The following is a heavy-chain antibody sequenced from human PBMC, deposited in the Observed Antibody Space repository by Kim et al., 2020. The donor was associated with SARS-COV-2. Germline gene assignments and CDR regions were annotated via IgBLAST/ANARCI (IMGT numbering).Heavy chain of an antibody. CDR2: IYYSGST. CDR1: GGSISSSSYY. CDR3: ARHASIAAAGM. D-gene: IGHD6-13*01. J-gene: IGHJ4*02. Sequence: SETLSLTCTVSGGSISSSSYYWGWIRQPPGKGLEWIGSIYYSGSTYYNPSLKSRVTISVDTSKNQFSLKLSSVTAADTAVYYCARHASIAAAGMWGQGTLVTVSS. V-gene: IGHV4-39*01.